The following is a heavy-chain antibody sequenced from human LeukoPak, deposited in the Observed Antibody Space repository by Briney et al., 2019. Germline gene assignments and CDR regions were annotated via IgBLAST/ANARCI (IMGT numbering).Heavy chain of an antibody. V-gene: IGHV4-59*01. D-gene: IGHD6-19*01. CDR3: ARVSSSGWYEWGNFDY. CDR2: IYYSGST. CDR1: GSSISSYY. Sequence: PSETLSLTCTVSGSSISSYYWSWIRQPPGKGLEWIGYIYYSGSTNYNPSLKSRVTISVDTSKNQFSLKLSSVTAADTAVYYCARVSSSGWYEWGNFDYWGQGTLVTVSS. J-gene: IGHJ4*02.